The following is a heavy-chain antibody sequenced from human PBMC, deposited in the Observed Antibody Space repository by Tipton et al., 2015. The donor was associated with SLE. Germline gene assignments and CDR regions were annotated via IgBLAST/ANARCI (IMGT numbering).Heavy chain of an antibody. D-gene: IGHD5-12*01. CDR3: ARSIVATIKGYYFDY. CDR1: GFTFSDYY. J-gene: IGHJ4*02. CDR2: ISSSGSTI. Sequence: SLRLSCAASGFTFSDYYMSWIRQAPGKGLEWVSYISSSGSTIYYADSVKGRFTISRDNAKNSLYLQMNGLRAEDTAVYYCARSIVATIKGYYFDYWGQGTLVTVSS. V-gene: IGHV3-11*01.